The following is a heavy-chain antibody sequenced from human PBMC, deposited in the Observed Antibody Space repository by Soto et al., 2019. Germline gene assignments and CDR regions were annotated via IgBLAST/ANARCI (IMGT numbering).Heavy chain of an antibody. J-gene: IGHJ6*02. CDR1: GFTFSRYA. Sequence: PGGSLRLSCAASGFTFSRYAMHWVRQAPGKGLEWVAVISYDGSNKYYADSVKGRFTISRDNSKNTLYLQMNSLRAEETAVYYCARAGAGEGSSWYSPGRYYYYGMDVWGQGTTVTVSS. CDR2: ISYDGSNK. CDR3: ARAGAGEGSSWYSPGRYYYYGMDV. D-gene: IGHD6-13*01. V-gene: IGHV3-30-3*01.